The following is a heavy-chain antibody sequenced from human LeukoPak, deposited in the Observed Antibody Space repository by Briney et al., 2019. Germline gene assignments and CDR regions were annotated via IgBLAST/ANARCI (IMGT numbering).Heavy chain of an antibody. V-gene: IGHV4-59*08. J-gene: IGHJ6*03. Sequence: SETLSLTCTVSGGSISSYYWSWIRQPPGKGLEWIGYIYYSGSTNYNPSLKSRVTISVDTSKNQFSLKLSPVTAADTAVYYCARFRLRYFDWLPFDYYMDVWGKGTTVTVSS. CDR3: ARFRLRYFDWLPFDYYMDV. D-gene: IGHD3-9*01. CDR1: GGSISSYY. CDR2: IYYSGST.